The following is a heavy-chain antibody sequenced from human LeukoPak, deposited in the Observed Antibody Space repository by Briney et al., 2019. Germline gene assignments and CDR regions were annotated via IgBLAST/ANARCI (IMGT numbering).Heavy chain of an antibody. CDR3: ARRPTLGGATFGAFDI. CDR2: IYPGDSDT. Sequence: GESLKISCKGSGYSFTSYWIGWVRQMPGKGLEWMGIIYPGDSDTRYSPSFQGQVTISADKSISTAYLQWSSLEASDTAMYYCARRPTLGGATFGAFDIWGQGTMVTVSS. J-gene: IGHJ3*02. V-gene: IGHV5-51*01. CDR1: GYSFTSYW. D-gene: IGHD1-26*01.